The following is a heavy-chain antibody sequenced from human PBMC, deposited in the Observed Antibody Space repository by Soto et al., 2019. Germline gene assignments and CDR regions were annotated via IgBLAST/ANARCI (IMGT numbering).Heavy chain of an antibody. CDR3: ARHGRGVGARPLDY. V-gene: IGHV2-26*01. Sequence: QVTLKGSGPVLGKPTETLTLTCTVSGFSLSNARMGVSWIRQPPGRALEWLAHIFSNDEKSYRTSLKSRLTITNDASTSQVVLTMTNMDPVDTATYYCARHGRGVGARPLDYWGQGTLVTVSS. J-gene: IGHJ4*02. CDR1: GFSLSNARMG. CDR2: IFSNDEK. D-gene: IGHD1-26*01.